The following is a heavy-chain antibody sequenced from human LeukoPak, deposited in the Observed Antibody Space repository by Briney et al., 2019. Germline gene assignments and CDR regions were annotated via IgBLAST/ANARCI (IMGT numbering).Heavy chain of an antibody. CDR3: ARGGAVAGTGEDY. V-gene: IGHV3-11*01. J-gene: IGHJ4*02. CDR1: GFTFSSYA. Sequence: GGSLRLSCAASGFTFSSYAMSWIRQAPGKGLEWVSYTSSSGSTIYYADSVKGRFTISRDNGKNSLYLQMNSLRAEDTAVYYCARGGAVAGTGEDYWGQGTLVTVSS. D-gene: IGHD6-19*01. CDR2: TSSSGSTI.